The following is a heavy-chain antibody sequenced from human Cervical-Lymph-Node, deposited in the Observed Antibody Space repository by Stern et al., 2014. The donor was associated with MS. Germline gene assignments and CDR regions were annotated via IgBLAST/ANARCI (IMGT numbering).Heavy chain of an antibody. CDR3: ARDRVVVVPTAVSKVFDHYYHGMDV. CDR1: GDSITSGNYY. D-gene: IGHD2-2*01. Sequence: QVQLQESGPGLVKPSETLSLTCSVSGDSITSGNYYWTWIRQPPGQGLEWIGYIYYSGNTNYNPSLKSRVTISLDTSKNQLSLNLSSVTAADTAVYYCARDRVVVVPTAVSKVFDHYYHGMDVWGQGTAVTVSS. CDR2: IYYSGNT. V-gene: IGHV4-61*01. J-gene: IGHJ6*02.